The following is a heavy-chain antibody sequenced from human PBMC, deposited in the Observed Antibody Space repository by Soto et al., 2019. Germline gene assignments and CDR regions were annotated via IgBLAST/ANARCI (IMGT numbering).Heavy chain of an antibody. J-gene: IGHJ4*02. CDR2: ISRDGGTK. Sequence: QVQLVESGGGVVHPGRSLRLSFPVSGLTASTYGLPWVGQAPGKGLEWVAVISRDGGTKYYADSVKGRFTISRDNSRNTLFLEMNSLRGDDMAVYYCTGEVASGYWGQGTLVTVSS. D-gene: IGHD2-8*02. CDR1: GLTASTYG. V-gene: IGHV3-30*03. CDR3: TGEVASGY.